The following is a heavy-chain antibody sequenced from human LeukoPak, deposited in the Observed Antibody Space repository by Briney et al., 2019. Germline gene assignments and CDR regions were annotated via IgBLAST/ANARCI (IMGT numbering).Heavy chain of an antibody. Sequence: PGGSLRLSCAASGFTFSSYGMHWVRQAPGKGLEWVAFIRYDGSNKCYADSVKGRFTISRDNSKNTLYLQMNSLRAEDTAVYYCAKGDTAMVRRAFDIWGQGTMVTVSS. J-gene: IGHJ3*02. CDR2: IRYDGSNK. CDR3: AKGDTAMVRRAFDI. V-gene: IGHV3-30*02. CDR1: GFTFSSYG. D-gene: IGHD5-18*01.